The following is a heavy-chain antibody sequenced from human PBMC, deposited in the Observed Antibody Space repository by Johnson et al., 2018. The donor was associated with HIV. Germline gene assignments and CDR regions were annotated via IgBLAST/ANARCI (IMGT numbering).Heavy chain of an antibody. CDR2: IRYDGSNK. CDR1: GFTFSNYG. D-gene: IGHD3-10*01. CDR3: AMPSMVQGGPDAFDI. Sequence: VQLVESGGGVVQPGGSLRLSCAASGFTFSNYGMHWVRQAPGKGLEWVAFIRYDGSNKYYADSVKGRFSISRDNSKNTLYLQMNSLRAEDTAVYYCAMPSMVQGGPDAFDIWGQGTMVTVSS. J-gene: IGHJ3*02. V-gene: IGHV3-30*02.